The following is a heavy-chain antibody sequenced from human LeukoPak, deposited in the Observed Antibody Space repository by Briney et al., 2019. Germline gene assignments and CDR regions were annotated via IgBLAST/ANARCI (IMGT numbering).Heavy chain of an antibody. V-gene: IGHV4-34*01. D-gene: IGHD2-21*02. J-gene: IGHJ6*02. Sequence: SETLSLTCAVYGGSFTDYYWSWIRHLPGKGLEWIGEIHHRASANYNPSLWGRVTISAYTSKNQFSLHLTSVTAADTATFYCARGPVRDDGLTGISYYFGLDVWGHGTTVTVFS. CDR2: IHHRASA. CDR3: ARGPVRDDGLTGISYYFGLDV. CDR1: GGSFTDYY.